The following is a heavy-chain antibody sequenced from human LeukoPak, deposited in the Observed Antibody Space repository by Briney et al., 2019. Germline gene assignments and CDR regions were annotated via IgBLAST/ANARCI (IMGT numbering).Heavy chain of an antibody. CDR1: GGSISSYY. D-gene: IGHD6-13*01. J-gene: IGHJ6*03. V-gene: IGHV4-59*12. CDR3: ARGVRYSSSWLNYYYMDV. Sequence: SETLSLTCTVSGGSISSYYWSWIRQPPGKGLEWIGYIYYSGSTNYNPSLKSRVTISVDTSKNQFSLKLSSVTAADTAVYYCARGVRYSSSWLNYYYMDVWGKGTTVTVSS. CDR2: IYYSGST.